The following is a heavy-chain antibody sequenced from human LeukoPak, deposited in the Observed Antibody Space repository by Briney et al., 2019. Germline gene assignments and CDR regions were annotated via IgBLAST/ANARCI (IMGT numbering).Heavy chain of an antibody. J-gene: IGHJ4*02. D-gene: IGHD3-22*01. CDR2: ISAYNGNT. CDR3: ARTAVYYDSSGYYYYFDY. V-gene: IGHV1-18*01. Sequence: ASVKVSCKASGYTFTSYGISWVRQAPGQGLEWMGWISAYNGNTNYAQKLQGRVTMTTDTSTSTAYMEQRSLRSDDTAVYYCARTAVYYDSSGYYYYFDYWGQGTLVTVSS. CDR1: GYTFTSYG.